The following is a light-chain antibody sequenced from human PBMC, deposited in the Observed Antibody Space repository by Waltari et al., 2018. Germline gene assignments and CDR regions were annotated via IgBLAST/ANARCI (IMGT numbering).Light chain of an antibody. CDR2: DVN. Sequence: QSALTQPASVSGSPGQSITISCTGTSGDIGAYNHVSWYQLHPGKPPKLMIYDVNKRPSGVSFRFSASKSGNTASLTISGLQAEDEADFFCSSYTGDNTVIFGGGTKLTVL. V-gene: IGLV2-14*03. J-gene: IGLJ2*01. CDR3: SSYTGDNTVI. CDR1: SGDIGAYNH.